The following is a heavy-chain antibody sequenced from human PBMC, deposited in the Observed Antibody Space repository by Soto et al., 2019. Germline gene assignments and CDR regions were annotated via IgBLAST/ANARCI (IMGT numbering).Heavy chain of an antibody. CDR1: GFTFSSYA. V-gene: IGHV3-23*01. CDR3: AKGPGQTWHFDY. Sequence: EVQLLESGGGSVQPGGSLRLSCAASGFTFSSYAMHWVRRPPGKGLEWVSSISGSGGTAYYADSVKGRFSISRDSLVNTLYLQMNSLRAEDTAVYYCAKGPGQTWHFDYWGQGTLVTVSP. CDR2: ISGSGGTA. J-gene: IGHJ4*02.